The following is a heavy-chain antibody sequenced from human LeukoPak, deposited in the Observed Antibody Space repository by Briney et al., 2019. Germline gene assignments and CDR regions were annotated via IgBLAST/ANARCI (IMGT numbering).Heavy chain of an antibody. CDR2: ISSSGSTI. CDR3: ARDQSVVVAANPYNWFGP. J-gene: IGHJ5*02. Sequence: PGGSLRLSCAASGFTFSSYEMNWVRQAPGKGLEWVSYISSSGSTIYYADSVKGRFTISRDNAKNSLYLQMNSLRAEDTAVYYCARDQSVVVAANPYNWFGPWGQGTLVTVSS. D-gene: IGHD2-15*01. CDR1: GFTFSSYE. V-gene: IGHV3-48*03.